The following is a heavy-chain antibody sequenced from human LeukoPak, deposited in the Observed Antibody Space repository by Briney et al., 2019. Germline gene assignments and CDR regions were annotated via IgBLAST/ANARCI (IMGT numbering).Heavy chain of an antibody. J-gene: IGHJ4*02. Sequence: PGGSLRLSCAASGXTFSDHYMDWVREAPGEGLKWVGRIRNKANSYTTEYAASVKGRFTISRDDSKNSLYLQMNSLKTEDTAVYYCARGGSSSSWYPFDYWGQGTLVTVSS. D-gene: IGHD6-13*01. CDR3: ARGGSSSSWYPFDY. CDR2: IRNKANSYTT. CDR1: GXTFSDHY. V-gene: IGHV3-72*01.